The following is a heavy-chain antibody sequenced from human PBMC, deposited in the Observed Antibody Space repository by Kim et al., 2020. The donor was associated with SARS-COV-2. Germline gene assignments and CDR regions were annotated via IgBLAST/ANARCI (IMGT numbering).Heavy chain of an antibody. CDR1: GYTFTSYG. D-gene: IGHD3-10*01. J-gene: IGHJ6*02. CDR3: ARGGGPMVRGPSYYYYGMDV. V-gene: IGHV1-18*04. Sequence: ASVKVSCKASGYTFTSYGISWVRQAPGQGLEWMGWISAYNGNTNYAQKLQGRVTMTTDTSTSTAYMELRSLRSDDTAVYYCARGGGPMVRGPSYYYYGMDVWGQGTTVTVSS. CDR2: ISAYNGNT.